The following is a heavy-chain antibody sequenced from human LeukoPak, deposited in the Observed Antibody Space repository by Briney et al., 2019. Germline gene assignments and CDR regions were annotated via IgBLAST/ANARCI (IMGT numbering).Heavy chain of an antibody. D-gene: IGHD4-17*01. V-gene: IGHV4-59*02. J-gene: IGHJ3*02. Sequence: PSETLSLTCTVSGVSVSSDYWSWIRQPPGKGLEWIGYIYYSGSTNYNPSLKSRVTISVDTSKNQFPLKLSSVTAADTAVYYCARGARYGDGAFDIWGQGTMVTVSS. CDR1: GVSVSSDY. CDR2: IYYSGST. CDR3: ARGARYGDGAFDI.